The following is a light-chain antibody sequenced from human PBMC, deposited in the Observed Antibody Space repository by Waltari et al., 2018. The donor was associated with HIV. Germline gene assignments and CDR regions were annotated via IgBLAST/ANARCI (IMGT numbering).Light chain of an antibody. J-gene: IGLJ3*02. CDR2: EVN. V-gene: IGLV2-14*01. Sequence: QSALTQPASVSGSPGPSITVSCSGTASDLRAYNYVSWFQQHPDKAPQLLIFEVNKRPSGVSNRFSGSKSGSTASLTISGLQPDDEADYFCCSYTTSGTWVFGGGTRVTVL. CDR3: CSYTTSGTWV. CDR1: ASDLRAYNY.